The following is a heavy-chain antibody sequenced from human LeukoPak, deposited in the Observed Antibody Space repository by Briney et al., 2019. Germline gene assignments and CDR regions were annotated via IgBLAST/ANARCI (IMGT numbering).Heavy chain of an antibody. J-gene: IGHJ5*02. CDR1: DGSISSNNYY. V-gene: IGHV4-39*01. CDR2: RFYTGRT. D-gene: IGHD6-19*01. CDR3: ARHLAVAGTSYNWFDP. Sequence: SETLSLTCTVSDGSISSNNYYWGWIRHPPGKGLEWIGCRFYTGRTYYNPSLQSRVIISVDTSKNQFSLRLSSVTAADTAVYHCARHLAVAGTSYNWFDPWGQGTQVTVSS.